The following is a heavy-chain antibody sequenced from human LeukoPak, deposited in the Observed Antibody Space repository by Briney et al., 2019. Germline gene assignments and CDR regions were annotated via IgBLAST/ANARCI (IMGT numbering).Heavy chain of an antibody. CDR1: GXTFSSYW. V-gene: IGHV3-74*01. J-gene: IGHJ4*02. CDR2: IKSDGGT. D-gene: IGHD3-9*01. Sequence: GGSLRLSCAGSGXTFSSYWMNWVRQAPGKGLVWVSRIKSDGGTSYADSVKGRFSISRDNAKNTLYLQMNSLRAEDTAVYYCVRDLNYWGQGTLVTVSS. CDR3: VRDLNY.